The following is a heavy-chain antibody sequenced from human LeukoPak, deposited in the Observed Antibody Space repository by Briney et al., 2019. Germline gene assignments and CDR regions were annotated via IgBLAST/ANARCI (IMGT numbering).Heavy chain of an antibody. D-gene: IGHD7-27*01. CDR3: ARHSSITGGRLSGYWLDP. CDR2: MFYTGST. V-gene: IGHV4-61*05. CDR1: GGSISSSSHY. J-gene: IGHJ5*02. Sequence: SETLSLTCTVSGGSISSSSHYWGWIRQPPGKGLEWIAYMFYTGSTNYNPSLKSRVTISVDTSKNQVSLKLSSVTAADTAVYYCARHSSITGGRLSGYWLDPWGQGTLVTVSS.